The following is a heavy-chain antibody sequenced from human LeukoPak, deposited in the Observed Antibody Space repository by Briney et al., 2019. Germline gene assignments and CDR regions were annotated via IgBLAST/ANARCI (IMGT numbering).Heavy chain of an antibody. D-gene: IGHD3-10*01. CDR2: ISSSSSYI. Sequence: SGGSLRLSCAASGFTFSNAWMNWVRQAPGKGLEWVSSISSSSSYIYYADSVKGRFTISRDDANNSLYLQMNSLRAEDTAVYYCARGGSGADYWGQGTLVTVSS. CDR3: ARGGSGADY. CDR1: GFTFSNAW. J-gene: IGHJ4*02. V-gene: IGHV3-21*01.